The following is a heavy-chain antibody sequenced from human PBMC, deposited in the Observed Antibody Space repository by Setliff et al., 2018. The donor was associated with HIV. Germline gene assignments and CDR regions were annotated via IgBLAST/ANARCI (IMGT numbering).Heavy chain of an antibody. J-gene: IGHJ3*02. Sequence: SETMSLTCTVSGDSISRDFYWGWIRQPPGKGLEWLGSIYHSGNTYYMPSLQIRVTISVDMSKNQFSLNLNAVTAADTAVDYCAGGQVWGGGCHYAFAMWGLGTMVTVSS. CDR1: GDSISRDFY. CDR3: AGGQVWGGGCHYAFAM. V-gene: IGHV4-38-2*02. CDR2: IYHSGNT. D-gene: IGHD2-21*02.